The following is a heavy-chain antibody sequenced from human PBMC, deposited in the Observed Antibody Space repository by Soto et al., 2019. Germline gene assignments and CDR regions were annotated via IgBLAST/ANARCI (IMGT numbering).Heavy chain of an antibody. CDR2: IDPSDSYT. CDR3: ARNVAARDYYYYYGMDC. J-gene: IGHJ6*02. CDR1: GYSFTSYW. Sequence: GESLKISCKGSGYSFTSYWISWVRQMPGKGLEWMGRIDPSDSYTNYSPSFQGHVTISADKSISTAYLQWSSLKASDTAMYYCARNVAARDYYYYYGMDCWGQGTTVTVSS. V-gene: IGHV5-10-1*01. D-gene: IGHD6-6*01.